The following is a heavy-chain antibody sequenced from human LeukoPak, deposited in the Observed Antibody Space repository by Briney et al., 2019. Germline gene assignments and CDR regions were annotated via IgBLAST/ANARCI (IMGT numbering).Heavy chain of an antibody. CDR2: INPSGGST. CDR3: ARANTIFGVVMNWFDP. V-gene: IGHV1-46*01. Sequence: GGSLRLSCAASGFTFTSYYMHWVRQAPGQGLEWMGIINPSGGSTSYAQKFQGRVTMTRDTSTSTVYMELSSLRSEDTAVYYCARANTIFGVVMNWFDPWGQGTLVTVSS. D-gene: IGHD3-3*01. CDR1: GFTFTSYY. J-gene: IGHJ5*02.